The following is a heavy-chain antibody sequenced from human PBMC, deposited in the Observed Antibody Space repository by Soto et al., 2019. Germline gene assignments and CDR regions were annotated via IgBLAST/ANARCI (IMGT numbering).Heavy chain of an antibody. CDR1: GGSFSGYY. J-gene: IGHJ4*02. V-gene: IGHV4-34*09. CDR3: ARDGYSYGYLY. D-gene: IGHD5-18*01. Sequence: PSETLSLTCAVYGGSFSGYYWTWIRQPPGKGLEWIGYIYYSGSTYYNPSLKSRVTISVDTSKNQFSLKLSSVTAADTAVYYCARDGYSYGYLYWGQGTLVTVS. CDR2: IYYSGST.